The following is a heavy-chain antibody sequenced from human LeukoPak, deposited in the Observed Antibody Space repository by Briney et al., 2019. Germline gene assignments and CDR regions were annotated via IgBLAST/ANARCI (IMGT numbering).Heavy chain of an antibody. Sequence: GGSLRLSCAASGFTFDDYAMHWVRQAPGKGLEWVSGISWNSGSIGYADSVKGRFTISRDNAKNSLYLQMNSLRAEDMALYYCEKGQSGSYYTFDYWGQETLVTVSS. CDR1: GFTFDDYA. CDR2: ISWNSGSI. CDR3: EKGQSGSYYTFDY. V-gene: IGHV3-9*03. J-gene: IGHJ4*02. D-gene: IGHD1-26*01.